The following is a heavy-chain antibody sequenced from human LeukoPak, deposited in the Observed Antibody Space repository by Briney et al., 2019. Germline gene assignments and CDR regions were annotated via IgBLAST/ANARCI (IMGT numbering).Heavy chain of an antibody. CDR2: ISSSSSYI. J-gene: IGHJ4*02. D-gene: IGHD6-13*01. CDR1: GFTFSSYS. CDR3: ATDGGPEYSSSWYLY. V-gene: IGHV3-21*01. Sequence: GGSLRLSCAASGFTFSSYSMNWVRQAPGKGLEWVSSISSSSSYIYYADSVKGRFTISRDNDKNSLYLQMNRLRAEDTAVYYCATDGGPEYSSSWYLYWGQGTLVTVSS.